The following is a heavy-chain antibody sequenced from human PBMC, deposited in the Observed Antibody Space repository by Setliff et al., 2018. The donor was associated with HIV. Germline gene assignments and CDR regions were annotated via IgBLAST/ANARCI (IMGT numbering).Heavy chain of an antibody. V-gene: IGHV4-34*01. D-gene: IGHD3-3*01. CDR3: ARGVRNFWSGDDVEYYFDY. J-gene: IGHJ4*02. CDR1: GGSFSGHY. Sequence: PSETLSLTCAVYGGSFSGHYWSWIRQPPGKELEWIGEINHSGSTNYNPSLKSRVTISVDTSKNQFSLKLSSVTAADTAVYYCARGVRNFWSGDDVEYYFDYWGQGTLVTVSS. CDR2: INHSGST.